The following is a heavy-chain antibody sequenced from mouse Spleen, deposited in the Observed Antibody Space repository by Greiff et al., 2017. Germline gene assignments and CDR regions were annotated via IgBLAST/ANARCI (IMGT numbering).Heavy chain of an antibody. D-gene: IGHD2-4*01. Sequence: QVQLKQSGPGLVQPSQSLSITCTVSGFSLTSYGVHWVRQSPGKGLEWLGVIWSGGSTDYNAAFISRLSISKDNSKSQVFFKMNSLQADDTAIYYCASYDYDGATYWYFDVWGAGTTVTVSS. CDR2: IWSGGST. CDR3: ASYDYDGATYWYFDV. V-gene: IGHV2-2*01. CDR1: GFSLTSYG. J-gene: IGHJ1*01.